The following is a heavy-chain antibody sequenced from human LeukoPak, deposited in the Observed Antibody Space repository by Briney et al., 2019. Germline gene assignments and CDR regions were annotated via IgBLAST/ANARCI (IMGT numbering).Heavy chain of an antibody. J-gene: IGHJ6*03. CDR3: ARGYSSSWYYYYYYMDV. Sequence: ASETLSLTCAVSGYSISSGYYWGWIRQPPGKGLEWIGSIYHSGSTYYNPSLKSRVTISVDTSKNQSSLKLSSVTAADTAVYYCARGYSSSWYYYYYYMDVWGKGTTVTVSS. D-gene: IGHD6-13*01. V-gene: IGHV4-38-2*01. CDR2: IYHSGST. CDR1: GYSISSGYY.